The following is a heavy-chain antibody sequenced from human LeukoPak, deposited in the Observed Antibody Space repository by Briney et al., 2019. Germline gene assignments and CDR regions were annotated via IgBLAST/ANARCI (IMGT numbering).Heavy chain of an antibody. CDR3: ARVSIAAAGYYYYGMDV. D-gene: IGHD6-13*01. CDR1: GFTFSSYG. V-gene: IGHV3-33*01. CDR2: IWYDGSNK. J-gene: IGHJ6*02. Sequence: GGPLRLSCAASGFTFSSYGMHWVRQAPGKGLEWVAVIWYDGSNKYYADSVKGRFTISRDNSKNTLYLQMNSLRAEDTAVYYCARVSIAAAGYYYYGMDVWGQGTTVTVSS.